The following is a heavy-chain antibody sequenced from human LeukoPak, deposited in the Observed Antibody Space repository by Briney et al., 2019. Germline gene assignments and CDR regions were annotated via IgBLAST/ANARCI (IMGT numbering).Heavy chain of an antibody. V-gene: IGHV3-30*02. J-gene: IGHJ3*02. D-gene: IGHD1-14*01. CDR2: IRYDGSNK. CDR1: GFTFSSYG. CDR3: AKGNDRRDAFDI. Sequence: GGSLRLSCAASGFTFSSYGMHWVRQAPGKGLEWVAFIRYDGSNKYYADSVKGRFTISRDNSKNTLYVQMNSLRAEDTAVYYCAKGNDRRDAFDIWGQGTMVTVSS.